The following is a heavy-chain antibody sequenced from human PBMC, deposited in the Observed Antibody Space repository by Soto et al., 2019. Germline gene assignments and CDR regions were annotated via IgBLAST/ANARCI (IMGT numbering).Heavy chain of an antibody. Sequence: SETLSLTCTVSGGSISSSSYYWGWIRQPPGKGLEWIGSIYYSGSTYCNPSLKSRVTISVDTSKNQFSLKLSSVTAADTAVYYCARLGSDYYGSALDDWGQGTLVTVSS. V-gene: IGHV4-39*01. CDR1: GGSISSSSYY. J-gene: IGHJ4*02. CDR2: IYYSGST. CDR3: ARLGSDYYGSALDD. D-gene: IGHD3-10*01.